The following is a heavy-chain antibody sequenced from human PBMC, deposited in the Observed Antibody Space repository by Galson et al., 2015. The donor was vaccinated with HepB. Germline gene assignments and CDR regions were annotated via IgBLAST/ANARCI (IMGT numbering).Heavy chain of an antibody. J-gene: IGHJ4*02. CDR3: ARDSYGAGREVY. D-gene: IGHD3-10*01. Sequence: ETLSLTCTVSGGSISSYYWSWIRQPPGKGLEWIGYIYYSGSTNYNPSLKSRVTISVDTSKNQFSLKLSSVTAADTAVYYCARDSYGAGREVYWGQGTLVTVSS. CDR2: IYYSGST. CDR1: GGSISSYY. V-gene: IGHV4-59*01.